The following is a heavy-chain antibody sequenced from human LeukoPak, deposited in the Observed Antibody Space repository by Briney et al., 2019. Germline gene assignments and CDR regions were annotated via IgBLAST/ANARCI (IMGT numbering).Heavy chain of an antibody. CDR3: ARVRGAVAGMGLNWFDP. V-gene: IGHV1-24*01. CDR2: FDPEDGET. D-gene: IGHD6-19*01. J-gene: IGHJ5*02. Sequence: ASVKVSCKVSGYTLTELSMHWVRQAPGKGLEWMGGFDPEDGETIYAQKFQGRVTITRDTSASTAYMELSSLRSEDTAVYYCARVRGAVAGMGLNWFDPWGQGTLVTVSS. CDR1: GYTLTELS.